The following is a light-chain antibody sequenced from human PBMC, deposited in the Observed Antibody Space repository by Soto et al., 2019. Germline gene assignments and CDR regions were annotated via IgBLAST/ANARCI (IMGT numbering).Light chain of an antibody. Sequence: DIVMTQSPDSLAVSLGERATLNCTSSQSVLYSLNNRNHLAWYQKKPWQPPRLLVYWASTRESGVPDRFSGSGSGTDFSLTISSLQAEDVAVYYFQQYYRSPLSFGGGTRVEIK. CDR2: WAS. CDR3: QQYYRSPLS. V-gene: IGKV4-1*01. CDR1: QSVLYSLNNRNH. J-gene: IGKJ4*01.